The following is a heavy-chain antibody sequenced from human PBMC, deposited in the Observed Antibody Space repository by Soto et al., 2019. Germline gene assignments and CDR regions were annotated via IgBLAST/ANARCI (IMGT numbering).Heavy chain of an antibody. J-gene: IGHJ5*02. CDR3: ARAQITMVRGVKRATTGWFDP. Sequence: GGSLRLSCAASGFTFSSYSMNWVRQAPGKGLEWVSYISSSSSTIYYADSVKGRFTISRDNAKNSLYLQMNSLRDEDTAVYYCARAQITMVRGVKRATTGWFDPWGQGTLVTVSS. V-gene: IGHV3-48*02. CDR1: GFTFSSYS. D-gene: IGHD3-10*01. CDR2: ISSSSSTI.